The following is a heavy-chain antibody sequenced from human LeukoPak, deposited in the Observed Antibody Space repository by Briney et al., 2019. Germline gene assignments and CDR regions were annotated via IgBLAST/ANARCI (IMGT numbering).Heavy chain of an antibody. CDR2: INHSGST. J-gene: IGHJ4*02. Sequence: PSETLSLTCAVYGGSFSGYYWSWIRQPPGKGLEWIGEINHSGSTSYNPSLKSRVTISVDTSKKQFSLKLSSVTAADTAVYYCARGQGRLGVYFDYWGQGTLVTVSS. D-gene: IGHD7-27*01. CDR3: ARGQGRLGVYFDY. V-gene: IGHV4-34*01. CDR1: GGSFSGYY.